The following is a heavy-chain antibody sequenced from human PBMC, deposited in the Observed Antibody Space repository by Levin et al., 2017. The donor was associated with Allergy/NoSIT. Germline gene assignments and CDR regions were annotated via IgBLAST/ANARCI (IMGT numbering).Heavy chain of an antibody. CDR1: GFTFRSYA. Sequence: LSLPCAASGFTFRSYAMHWVRQAPGKGLEWVAVISYDGSNKYYADSVKGRFTISRDNSKNTLYLQMNSLRAEDTAVYYCARELEQSYYYYYYGMDVWGQGTTVTVSS. CDR2: ISYDGSNK. J-gene: IGHJ6*02. D-gene: IGHD3-3*01. CDR3: ARELEQSYYYYYYGMDV. V-gene: IGHV3-30-3*01.